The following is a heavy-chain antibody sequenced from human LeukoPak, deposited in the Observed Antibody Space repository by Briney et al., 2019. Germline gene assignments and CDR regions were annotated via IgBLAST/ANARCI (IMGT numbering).Heavy chain of an antibody. CDR3: AKGVRITMVRGAFDI. J-gene: IGHJ3*02. D-gene: IGHD3-10*01. Sequence: GGSLRLSCAASGFTFNRYNMNWVRRAPGKGLGWVSSISTSSSYIYYADSVRGRFTISRDNAKNSLYLQMNSLRAEDTALYYCAKGVRITMVRGAFDIWGQGTMVTVSS. CDR1: GFTFNRYN. V-gene: IGHV3-21*04. CDR2: ISTSSSYI.